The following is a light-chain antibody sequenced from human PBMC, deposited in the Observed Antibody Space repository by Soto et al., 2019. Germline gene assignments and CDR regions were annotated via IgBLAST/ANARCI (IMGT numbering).Light chain of an antibody. J-gene: IGKJ1*01. CDR3: QQFRNWPPWT. Sequence: EIVMTQSPATLSVSPGERATFSCRASQSVDSNLAWYQQKPGQAPRLLIYGASIRATGIPARFSGSGSGTEFTLTISSLQSEDIAVYYCQQFRNWPPWTFGQGTKVEIK. V-gene: IGKV3-15*01. CDR1: QSVDSN. CDR2: GAS.